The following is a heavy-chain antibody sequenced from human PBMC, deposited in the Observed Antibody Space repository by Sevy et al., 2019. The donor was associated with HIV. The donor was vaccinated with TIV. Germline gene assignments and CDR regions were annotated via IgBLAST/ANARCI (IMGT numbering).Heavy chain of an antibody. CDR3: SGDCSSTSCYYYGMDV. Sequence: GGSLRLSCAASGFTFSDYYMSWIRQAPGKGLEWVSYISSSGSTIYYADSVKGRFTISRDNAKNSLYLQMNSLRAEETAVYYCSGDCSSTSCYYYGMDVWGQGTTVTVSS. CDR1: GFTFSDYY. V-gene: IGHV3-11*01. CDR2: ISSSGSTI. J-gene: IGHJ6*02. D-gene: IGHD2-2*01.